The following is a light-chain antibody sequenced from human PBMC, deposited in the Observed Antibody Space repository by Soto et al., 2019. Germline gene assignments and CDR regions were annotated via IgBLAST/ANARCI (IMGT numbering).Light chain of an antibody. J-gene: IGLJ3*02. CDR3: CSYAGSSWV. Sequence: QSALTQPRSVSGPPGQSVTISCTGTSSDVGGYNYVSWYQQHPGKAPKLMIYDVSKGPSGVPDRFSGAKSGNTASLTISGLQPDDEADYYCCSYAGSSWVFGGGTKLTVL. CDR2: DVS. CDR1: SSDVGGYNY. V-gene: IGLV2-11*01.